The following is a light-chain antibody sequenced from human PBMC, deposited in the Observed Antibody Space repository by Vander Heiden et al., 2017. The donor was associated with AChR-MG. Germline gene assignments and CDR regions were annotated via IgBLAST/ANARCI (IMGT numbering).Light chain of an antibody. J-gene: IGLJ2*01. V-gene: IGLV3-21*02. CDR2: DDG. CDR3: QVWDSVSDPVV. CDR1: NIGSKS. Sequence: SYVLTQPTSVSVAPGRTVTITCGGNNIGSKSVHWYQQKLGQAPVLVVYDDGDRPSGIPERISGSNSGNTATLTISRVEAGDEGDYYCQVWDSVSDPVVFGGGTKLTVL.